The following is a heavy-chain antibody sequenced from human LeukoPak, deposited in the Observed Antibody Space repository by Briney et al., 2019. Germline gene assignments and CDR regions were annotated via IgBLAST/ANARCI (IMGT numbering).Heavy chain of an antibody. V-gene: IGHV1-46*01. CDR1: GYTFTGYY. Sequence: ASVKVSCKASGYTFTGYYMHWVRQAPGQGLEWMGIINPSGDSTSYAQKFQGRVTMTKDTSTNTVYMELSSLRSEDTAVYYCARDPYVDTAMVGSGNWFDPWGQGTLVTVSS. D-gene: IGHD5-18*01. CDR3: ARDPYVDTAMVGSGNWFDP. J-gene: IGHJ5*02. CDR2: INPSGDST.